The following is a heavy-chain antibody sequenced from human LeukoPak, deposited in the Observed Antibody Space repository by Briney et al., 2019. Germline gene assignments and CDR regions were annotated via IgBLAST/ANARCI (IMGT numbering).Heavy chain of an antibody. D-gene: IGHD4-17*01. V-gene: IGHV3-48*01. CDR2: ISSSSSTI. J-gene: IGHJ6*03. CDR1: GFTFSSYE. CDR3: ARGPQTSTVTREQWLYYYYYMDV. Sequence: PGGSLRLSCAASGFTFSSYEMKWIRQAPGKGLEWVSYISSSSSTIYYADSVKGRFTISRDNAKNSLYLQMNSLRAEDTAVYYCARGPQTSTVTREQWLYYYYYMDVWGKGTTVTVSS.